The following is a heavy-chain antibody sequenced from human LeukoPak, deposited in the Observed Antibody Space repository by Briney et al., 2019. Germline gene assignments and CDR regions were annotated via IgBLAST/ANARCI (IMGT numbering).Heavy chain of an antibody. CDR2: INPSGGST. V-gene: IGHV1-46*01. Sequence: ASVKVSCKASGGTFSSYAISWVRQAPGQGLEWMGIINPSGGSTSYAQKFQGRVTVTTDTSTSTAYMELRSLRSDDTAVYYCARDDRSGYYDDWGQGTLVTVSS. CDR1: GGTFSSYA. D-gene: IGHD3-22*01. CDR3: ARDDRSGYYDD. J-gene: IGHJ4*02.